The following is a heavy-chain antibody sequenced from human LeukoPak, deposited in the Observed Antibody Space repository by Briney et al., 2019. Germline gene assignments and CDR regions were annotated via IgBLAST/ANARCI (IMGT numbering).Heavy chain of an antibody. V-gene: IGHV1-69*04. CDR1: GGTFSSYA. CDR3: ASSPDSSYYYDSSGYSLDY. J-gene: IGHJ4*02. Sequence: SVKVSCKASGGTFSSYAISWVRQAPGQGLEWMGRIIPILGIANYAQKFQGRVTITADKSTSTAYMELSSLRSEDTAVYYCASSPDSSYYYDSSGYSLDYWGQGTLVTVSS. CDR2: IIPILGIA. D-gene: IGHD3-22*01.